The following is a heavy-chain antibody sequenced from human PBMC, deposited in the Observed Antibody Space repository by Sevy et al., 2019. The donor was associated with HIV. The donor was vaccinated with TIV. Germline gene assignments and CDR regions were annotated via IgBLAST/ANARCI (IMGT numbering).Heavy chain of an antibody. CDR3: ARGKTGYGYALSY. D-gene: IGHD5-18*01. CDR1: RFTVNNNY. V-gene: IGHV3-66*01. J-gene: IGHJ4*02. Sequence: GGSLRLSCAASRFTVNNNYMTWVRQAPGKGLEGISIIYSDATTYHADSVKDRFNISRDNSKNMLYLQMNNLRVEDTAVYYCARGKTGYGYALSYWGQGTPVTVSS. CDR2: IYSDATT.